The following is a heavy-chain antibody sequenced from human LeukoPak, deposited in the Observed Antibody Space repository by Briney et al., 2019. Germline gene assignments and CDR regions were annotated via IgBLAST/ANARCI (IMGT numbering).Heavy chain of an antibody. CDR3: AKYLAGTFDY. D-gene: IGHD6-19*01. J-gene: IGHJ4*02. CDR1: GFTFDDYA. CDR2: ISWNSGSI. Sequence: SLRLSCAASGFTFDDYAMQWVRQAPGKGLEWVSGISWNSGSIGYADSVKGRFTISRDNAKNSLYLQMNSLRAEDTALYYCAKYLAGTFDYWGQGTLVTVSS. V-gene: IGHV3-9*01.